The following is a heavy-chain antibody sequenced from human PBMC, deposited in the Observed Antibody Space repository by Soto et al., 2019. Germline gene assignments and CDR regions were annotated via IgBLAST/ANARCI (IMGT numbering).Heavy chain of an antibody. CDR1: GYSFTSYW. Sequence: PGESLKISCNGSGYSFTSYWIGWVRQMPGKGLEWMGIIYPGDSDTRYSPSFQGQVTISADKSISTAYLQWSSLKASDTAMYYCATQEVGGSYVYTFDPWGQGTLVTVSS. V-gene: IGHV5-51*01. CDR3: ATQEVGGSYVYTFDP. J-gene: IGHJ5*02. CDR2: IYPGDSDT. D-gene: IGHD1-26*01.